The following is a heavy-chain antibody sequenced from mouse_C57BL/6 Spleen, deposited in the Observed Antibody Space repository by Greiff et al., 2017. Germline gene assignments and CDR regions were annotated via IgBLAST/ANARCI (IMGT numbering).Heavy chain of an antibody. CDR2: IDPSDSYT. D-gene: IGHD1-1*01. V-gene: IGHV1-59*01. CDR3: AKEGTVVAGNGYFDF. CDR1: GYTFTSYW. Sequence: QVQLQQPGAELVRPGTSVKLSCKASGYTFTSYWMHWVKQRPGQGLEWIGVIDPSDSYTNYNQKFKGKATLTVDTSSSTAYMQLSSLTSEDSAVDYCAKEGTVVAGNGYFDFWGTGTTVTVSS. J-gene: IGHJ1*03.